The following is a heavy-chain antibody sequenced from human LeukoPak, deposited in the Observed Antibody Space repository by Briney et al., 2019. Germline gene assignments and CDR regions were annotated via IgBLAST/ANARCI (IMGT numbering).Heavy chain of an antibody. CDR2: IKYGGSP. CDR1: GGSFSGYY. V-gene: IGHV4-34*01. CDR3: LRVRPGTLTGYYDN. Sequence: PSETLSLTCAVYGGSFSGYYWSWIRQPPGKGLEWIGEIKYGGSPNYNASLKSRGTTSVDTSKNQFPLMLSTGTGAATAAYYCLRVRPGTLTGYYDNWGQGTLVTVSS. D-gene: IGHD3-9*01. J-gene: IGHJ4*02.